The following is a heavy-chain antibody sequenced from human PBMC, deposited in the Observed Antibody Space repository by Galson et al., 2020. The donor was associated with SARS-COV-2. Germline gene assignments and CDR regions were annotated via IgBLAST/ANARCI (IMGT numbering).Heavy chain of an antibody. D-gene: IGHD3-3*01. V-gene: IGHV3-30-3*01. Sequence: GESLKISCAASGFTFSSYAMHWVRQAPGKGLEWVAVISYDGSNKYYADSVKGRFTISRDNSKNTLYLQMNSLRAEDTAVYYCAREGIEWPGRYYFVYWGQGTLVTVSS. J-gene: IGHJ4*02. CDR1: GFTFSSYA. CDR2: ISYDGSNK. CDR3: AREGIEWPGRYYFVY.